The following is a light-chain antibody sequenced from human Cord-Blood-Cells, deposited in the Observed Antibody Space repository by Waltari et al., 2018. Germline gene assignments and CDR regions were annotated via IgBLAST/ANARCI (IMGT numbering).Light chain of an antibody. Sequence: EIVLTQSPGTLSLSPGERATLSSRASQSVSSSYLAWYQQKPGQAPRLLIYGASSRATGIPDRFSGSGSGTDFTLTISRLEPEDFAVYYCQQYGSSPPYTLGQGTKLEIK. CDR2: GAS. J-gene: IGKJ2*01. CDR1: QSVSSSY. CDR3: QQYGSSPPYT. V-gene: IGKV3-20*01.